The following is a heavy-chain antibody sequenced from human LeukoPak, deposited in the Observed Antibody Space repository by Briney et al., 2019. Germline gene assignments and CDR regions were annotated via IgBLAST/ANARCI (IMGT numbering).Heavy chain of an antibody. D-gene: IGHD6-13*01. CDR2: INHSGST. V-gene: IGHV4-34*01. CDR3: ARLSEVRHGSWYPDY. Sequence: PSETLSLTCAVYGGSFSGYYWSWIRQPPGKGLEWIGEINHSGSTNYNPSLKSRVTISVDTSKNQFSLKLSSVTAADTAVYYCARLSEVRHGSWYPDYWGQGTLVTVSS. J-gene: IGHJ4*02. CDR1: GGSFSGYY.